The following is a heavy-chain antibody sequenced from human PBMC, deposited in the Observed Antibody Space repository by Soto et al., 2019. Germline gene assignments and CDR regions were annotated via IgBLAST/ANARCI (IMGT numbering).Heavy chain of an antibody. Sequence: QVQLVQSGAGVRKPGSWVKVSCKASGGTLGSYAIAGVRRAPEQGLEWRGGIIPIFGTANSAQKFQGRVTITADESTSTAYMELSSLRSEDTAVYYCARDASSGYYGPFGYWGQGTLVTVSS. D-gene: IGHD3-22*01. V-gene: IGHV1-69*01. J-gene: IGHJ4*02. CDR1: GGTLGSYA. CDR2: IIPIFGTA. CDR3: ARDASSGYYGPFGY.